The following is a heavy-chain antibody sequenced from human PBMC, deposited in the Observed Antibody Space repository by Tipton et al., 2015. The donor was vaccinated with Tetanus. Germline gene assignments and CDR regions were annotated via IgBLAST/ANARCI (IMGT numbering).Heavy chain of an antibody. J-gene: IGHJ2*01. Sequence: TLSLTCSVSGGSISYYYWSWIRQSPGKGLEWIGHIYYNGSTKYNPSLKSRVTISVDTSKNQLSLKLTSVTAADTAVYYCASMTPVDWYFDLWGRGTLVTVSS. V-gene: IGHV4-59*01. CDR3: ASMTPVDWYFDL. D-gene: IGHD4-23*01. CDR2: IYYNGST. CDR1: GGSISYYY.